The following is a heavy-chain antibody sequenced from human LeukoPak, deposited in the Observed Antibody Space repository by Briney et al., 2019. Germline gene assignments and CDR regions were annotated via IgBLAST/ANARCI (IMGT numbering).Heavy chain of an antibody. D-gene: IGHD3-22*01. CDR2: MNPNSGNT. V-gene: IGHV1-8*01. J-gene: IGHJ3*02. CDR1: GYTFTSYD. Sequence: ASVKVSCKASGYTFTSYDINWVRQATGQGLEWMGWMNPNSGNTGYAQKFQGRVTMTRNTPISTAYMELSSLRSEDTAVYYCARGWRRITMIVVVTITGVRAFDIWGQGTMVTVSS. CDR3: ARGWRRITMIVVVTITGVRAFDI.